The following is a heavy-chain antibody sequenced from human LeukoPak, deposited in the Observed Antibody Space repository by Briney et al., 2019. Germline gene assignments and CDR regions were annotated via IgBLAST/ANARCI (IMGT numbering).Heavy chain of an antibody. CDR3: ARGSAKGGRGLQWLVQGVNDY. V-gene: IGHV3-74*01. CDR1: GFTFSSYW. J-gene: IGHJ4*02. D-gene: IGHD6-19*01. CDR2: ITRDGSNT. Sequence: GGSLRLSCAASGFTFSSYWMYWVRQAPGKGLMWVSHITRDGSNTSYADSVKGRFTISRDNAKNTLYLQMNSLRAEDTAVYYCARGSAKGGRGLQWLVQGVNDYWGQGTLVTVSS.